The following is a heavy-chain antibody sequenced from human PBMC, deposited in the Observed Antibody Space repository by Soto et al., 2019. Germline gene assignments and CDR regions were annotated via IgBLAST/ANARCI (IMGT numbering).Heavy chain of an antibody. D-gene: IGHD3-22*01. CDR2: ISASGGRT. CDR1: GFTYSSYE. J-gene: IGHJ4*02. Sequence: EVQLLESGGGLVQPGGSLRLSCAASGFTYSSYEMSWVRQAPGKGLEWVSGISASGGRTYYADSVKGRFTISRDNSKNTLYLQMNSLRAEDTAVYYCAKVAWYYASRKRDRDYWGQGTLVTVSS. CDR3: AKVAWYYASRKRDRDY. V-gene: IGHV3-23*01.